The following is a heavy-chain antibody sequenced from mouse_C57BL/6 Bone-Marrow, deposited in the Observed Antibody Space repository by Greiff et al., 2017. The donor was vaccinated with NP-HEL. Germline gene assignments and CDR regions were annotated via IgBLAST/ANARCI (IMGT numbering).Heavy chain of an antibody. CDR3: ARRWYYGSSSLFDY. Sequence: EVKLVESGGDLVKPGGSLKLSCAASGFTFSSYGMSWVRQTPDKRLEWVATISSGGSYTYYPDSVKGRFTISRDNAKNTLYLQMSSLKSEDTAMYDGARRWYYGSSSLFDYWGQGTTLTVSS. V-gene: IGHV5-6*02. CDR2: ISSGGSYT. D-gene: IGHD1-1*01. J-gene: IGHJ2*01. CDR1: GFTFSSYG.